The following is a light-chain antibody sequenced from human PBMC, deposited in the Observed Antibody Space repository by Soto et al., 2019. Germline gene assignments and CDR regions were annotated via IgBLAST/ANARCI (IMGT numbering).Light chain of an antibody. V-gene: IGKV3-20*01. J-gene: IGKJ4*01. CDR2: GAS. CDR1: QSVWNNY. Sequence: EIVLTQSPGTLSLSPGESATLSCRASQSVWNNYLAWYQQKPGQAPRLLISGASRRASGIPDRFSGSGSGTDFTLPIARMEPEDFAVYYCQQYGSSTPLTFGGGTMVEI. CDR3: QQYGSSTPLT.